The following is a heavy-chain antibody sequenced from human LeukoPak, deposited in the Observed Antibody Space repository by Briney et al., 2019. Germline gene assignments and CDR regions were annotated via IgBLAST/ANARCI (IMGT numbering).Heavy chain of an antibody. CDR3: ARVIRSAAYNWFDP. Sequence: PSETLSLTCTVSGGSISSSSYYWGWIRQPPGKGLEWIGSIYYSGSTYYNPSLKSRVTISVDTSNNQFSLKLSSVTAADTAVYYCARVIRSAAYNWFDPWGQGTLVTVSS. D-gene: IGHD2-2*01. V-gene: IGHV4-39*07. CDR1: GGSISSSSYY. J-gene: IGHJ5*02. CDR2: IYYSGST.